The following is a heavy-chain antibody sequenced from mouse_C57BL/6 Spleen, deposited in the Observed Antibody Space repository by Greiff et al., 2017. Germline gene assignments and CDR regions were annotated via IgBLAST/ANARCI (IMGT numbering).Heavy chain of an antibody. Sequence: QVQLQQSGAELVRPGASVKLSCKASGYTFTDYYINWVKQRPGQGLEWIARIYPGSGNTYYNEKFKGKATLTAEKSSSTAYMQLSSLTSEDSAVYFCARSYGNSGYYFDYWGQGTTLTVSS. J-gene: IGHJ2*01. CDR2: IYPGSGNT. CDR3: ARSYGNSGYYFDY. CDR1: GYTFTDYY. V-gene: IGHV1-76*01. D-gene: IGHD2-1*01.